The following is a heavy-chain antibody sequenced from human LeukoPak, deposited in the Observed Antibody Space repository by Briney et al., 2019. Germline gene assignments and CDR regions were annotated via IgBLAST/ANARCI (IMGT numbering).Heavy chain of an antibody. CDR3: ARGDPPYYTMIVVGYAFDI. CDR2: IKQDGSEK. CDR1: GFTFSSYW. D-gene: IGHD3-22*01. V-gene: IGHV3-7*01. Sequence: GGSLRLSCAASGFTFSSYWMSWVRQAPGKGLEWVANIKQDGSEKYYVDSVKGRFTISRDNAKNSLYLQMNSLRAEDMAVYYCARGDPPYYTMIVVGYAFDIWGQGTMVTVSS. J-gene: IGHJ3*02.